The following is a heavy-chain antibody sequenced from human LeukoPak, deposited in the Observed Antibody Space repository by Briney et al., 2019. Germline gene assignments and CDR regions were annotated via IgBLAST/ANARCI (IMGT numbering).Heavy chain of an antibody. CDR2: IYYSGST. J-gene: IGHJ4*02. V-gene: IGHV4-59*08. Sequence: SETLSLTCTVSGGSISSYYWSWIRQPPGKGLEWIGYIYYSGSTNYNPSLKSRVTISVDTSKNQFSLKLSSVTAADTAVYYCARQAPRELVGAPPGALDFWGQGTLVTVSP. CDR1: GGSISSYY. D-gene: IGHD1-26*01. CDR3: ARQAPRELVGAPPGALDF.